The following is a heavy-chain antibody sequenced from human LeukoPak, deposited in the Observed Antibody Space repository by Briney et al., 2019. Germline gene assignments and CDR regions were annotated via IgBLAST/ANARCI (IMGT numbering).Heavy chain of an antibody. Sequence: GGSLRLSCAASGFTFGSYAMSWVRQAPGKGLEWVSAISGSGGSTYYADSVKGRFTISRDNSKNTLYLQMNSLRAEDTAVYYCAKHLRYSSSGDAFDIWGQGTMVTVSS. V-gene: IGHV3-23*01. CDR1: GFTFGSYA. J-gene: IGHJ3*02. CDR2: ISGSGGST. D-gene: IGHD6-6*01. CDR3: AKHLRYSSSGDAFDI.